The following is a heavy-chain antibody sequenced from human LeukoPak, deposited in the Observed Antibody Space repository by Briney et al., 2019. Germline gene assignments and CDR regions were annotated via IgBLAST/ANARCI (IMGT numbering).Heavy chain of an antibody. V-gene: IGHV3-49*04. Sequence: PGGSLRLSCTASGFTFGDYTMSWVRQAPGKGLEWVGCSRSKTYGGTTEYAASVKGRFTTSRDDSKSIAYLQMNSLKTEDTAVYYCTRSRQLDYWGQGTLVTVSS. D-gene: IGHD2-2*01. CDR3: TRSRQLDY. CDR1: GFTFGDYT. CDR2: SRSKTYGGTT. J-gene: IGHJ4*02.